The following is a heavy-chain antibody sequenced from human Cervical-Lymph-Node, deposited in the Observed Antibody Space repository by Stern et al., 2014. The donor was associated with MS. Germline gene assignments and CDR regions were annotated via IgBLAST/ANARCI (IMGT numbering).Heavy chain of an antibody. CDR3: ARDRRAFLDY. D-gene: IGHD2/OR15-2a*01. J-gene: IGHJ4*02. CDR2: IRQDEYDK. V-gene: IGHV3-7*01. Sequence: VQLVQSGGGLVQPGGSLRLSCVASGFSFGTSWMSWVRQPPGRGLEWVANIRQDEYDKFYVDSVKGRFTISRDNARNSLYLQMNSLTVADTAVYYCARDRRAFLDYWGQGTHVAVSS. CDR1: GFSFGTSW.